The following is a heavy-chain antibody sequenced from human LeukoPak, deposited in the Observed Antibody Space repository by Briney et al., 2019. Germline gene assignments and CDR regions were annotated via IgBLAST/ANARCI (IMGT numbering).Heavy chain of an antibody. V-gene: IGHV3-48*03. CDR2: IRSSGNTI. J-gene: IGHJ6*01. Sequence: PGGSLRLSCAASGFTFSSYEMNWVRQAPGKGLEWISYIRSSGNTIYYADSVKGRFTISRDNAKTSLYLQMSSLRAEDTAVYYCARVQQPSGIINYGMDVWGQGTTVTVSS. D-gene: IGHD1-1*01. CDR3: ARVQQPSGIINYGMDV. CDR1: GFTFSSYE.